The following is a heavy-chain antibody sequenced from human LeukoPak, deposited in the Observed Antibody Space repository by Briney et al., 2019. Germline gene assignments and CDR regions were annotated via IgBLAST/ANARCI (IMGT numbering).Heavy chain of an antibody. Sequence: SVKVSCKASGGTFSSYGISWVRQAPGQGLEWMGGIIPIFGTPNYAQKFQGRLTITTDESTSTAYMELSSMRSEDTAVYYCARDRYYDSSGYSRYFDYWGQGTLVTDSS. J-gene: IGHJ4*02. V-gene: IGHV1-69*05. D-gene: IGHD3-22*01. CDR3: ARDRYYDSSGYSRYFDY. CDR1: GGTFSSYG. CDR2: IIPIFGTP.